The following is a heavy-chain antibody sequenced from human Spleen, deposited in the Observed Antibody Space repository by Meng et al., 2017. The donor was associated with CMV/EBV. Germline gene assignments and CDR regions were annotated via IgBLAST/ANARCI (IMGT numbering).Heavy chain of an antibody. Sequence: GSLRLSCSISGDSITKYYWSWIRQPPGKGLEWIGFIYYTGNTNYNPSLKRRVSMSADTSKNQLSLRLNSVTAADTAVYYCARSGQYQLLVEYYFDYWGQGTLVTVSS. D-gene: IGHD2-2*01. J-gene: IGHJ4*02. CDR3: ARSGQYQLLVEYYFDY. CDR1: GDSITKYY. CDR2: IYYTGNT. V-gene: IGHV4-59*01.